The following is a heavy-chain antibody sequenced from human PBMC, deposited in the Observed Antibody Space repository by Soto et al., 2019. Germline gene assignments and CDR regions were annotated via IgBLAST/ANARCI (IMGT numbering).Heavy chain of an antibody. J-gene: IGHJ6*02. D-gene: IGHD2-8*02. V-gene: IGHV1-69*02. CDR3: ARFPPLQQPSLVNYYGMDV. CDR1: GGTFSSYT. Sequence: QVQLVQSGAEVKKPGSSVKVSCKASGGTFSSYTISWVRQAPGQGLEWMGRIIPILGIANYAQKFQGRVRITAEKPRSTGSMKLSSLRSEYTAVYYCARFPPLQQPSLVNYYGMDVWGQGTTVTVSS. CDR2: IIPILGIA.